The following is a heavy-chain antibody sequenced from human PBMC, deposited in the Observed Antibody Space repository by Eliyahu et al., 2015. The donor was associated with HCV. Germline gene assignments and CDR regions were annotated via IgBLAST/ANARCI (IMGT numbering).Heavy chain of an antibody. V-gene: IGHV1-69*01. CDR1: GGTFSSYA. Sequence: QVQLVQSGAEVKKPGSSVKVSCKASGGTFSSYAISWVRQAPGQGLEWMGGIIPIFGTANYAQKFQGRVTITADESTSTAYMELSSLRSEDTAVYYCARDSYKRSHSSGWPTPFDYWGQGTLVTVSS. D-gene: IGHD6-19*01. CDR2: IIPIFGTA. CDR3: ARDSYKRSHSSGWPTPFDY. J-gene: IGHJ4*02.